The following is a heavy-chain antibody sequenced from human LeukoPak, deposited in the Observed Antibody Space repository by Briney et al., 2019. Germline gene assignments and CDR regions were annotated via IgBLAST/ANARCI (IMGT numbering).Heavy chain of an antibody. V-gene: IGHV3-11*01. CDR1: GFTFSDNY. CDR3: ARVHCSSTSCYRGHFDY. J-gene: IGHJ4*02. D-gene: IGHD2-2*02. Sequence: GGSLRLSCAASGFTFSDNYMSWIRQAPGKGLEWVSYISSSGRTIYYADSVKGRFTISRDNAKNSLYLQMNSLRAEDTAVYYCARVHCSSTSCYRGHFDYWGQGTLVTVSS. CDR2: ISSSGRTI.